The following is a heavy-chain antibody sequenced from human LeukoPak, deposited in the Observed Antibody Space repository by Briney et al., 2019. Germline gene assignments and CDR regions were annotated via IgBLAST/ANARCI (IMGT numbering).Heavy chain of an antibody. D-gene: IGHD2-2*01. CDR3: ARDCSSASCYLGLDY. V-gene: IGHV1-46*01. Sequence: ASVKVSCKASGYTFTNYYIHWVRQAPGQGHEWMGIINPSGGSTSYAQKFQGRVTMTSDTSTSTVYMELSSLRSEDTAVYYCARDCSSASCYLGLDYWGQGTLVTVSS. J-gene: IGHJ4*02. CDR1: GYTFTNYY. CDR2: INPSGGST.